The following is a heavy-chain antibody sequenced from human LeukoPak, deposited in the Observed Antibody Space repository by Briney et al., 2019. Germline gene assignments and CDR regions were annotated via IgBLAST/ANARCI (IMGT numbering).Heavy chain of an antibody. V-gene: IGHV1-69*05. D-gene: IGHD1-1*01. CDR1: GGTFSSYA. CDR2: IIPIFGTA. J-gene: IGHJ5*02. CDR3: ARDLVQLERRGWFDP. Sequence: GASVKVSCKASGGTFSSYAISWVRQAPGQGLEWMGGIIPIFGTASYAQKFQGRVTMTRDTSTSTVYMELSSLRSEDTAVYYCARDLVQLERRGWFDPWGQGTLVTVSS.